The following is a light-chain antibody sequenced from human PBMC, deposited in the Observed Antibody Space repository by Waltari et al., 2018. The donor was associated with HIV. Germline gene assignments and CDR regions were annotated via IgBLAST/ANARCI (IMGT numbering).Light chain of an antibody. V-gene: IGKV3-20*01. J-gene: IGKJ4*01. Sequence: EIVLTQSPGTLSLSPGDRATLSCRASQTISRSYLTWYQQKPGQAPRLLILGTATRASGIPDRFSGSGSGIDLTLTINRLEPEDFAVYYCQQYGTGAPLTFGGGTKVEFK. CDR2: GTA. CDR3: QQYGTGAPLT. CDR1: QTISRSY.